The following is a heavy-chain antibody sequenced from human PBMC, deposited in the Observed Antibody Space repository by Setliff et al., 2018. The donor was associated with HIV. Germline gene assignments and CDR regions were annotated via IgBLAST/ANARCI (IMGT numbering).Heavy chain of an antibody. CDR2: MNPNSGGT. J-gene: IGHJ6*04. CDR1: GHTFSNYD. Sequence: GASVKVSCKASGHTFSNYDVIWVRRATGQGLEWMGWMNPNSGGTGYAQKFQGRVIMTRDTSISTAYMELSSLTSADTAVYYCASGKGVRGVIITGGLDVWGKGTTVTVSS. V-gene: IGHV1-8*01. D-gene: IGHD3-10*01. CDR3: ASGKGVRGVIITGGLDV.